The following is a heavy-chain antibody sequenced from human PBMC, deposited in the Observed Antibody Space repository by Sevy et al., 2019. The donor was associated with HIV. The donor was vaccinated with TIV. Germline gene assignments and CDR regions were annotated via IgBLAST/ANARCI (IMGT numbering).Heavy chain of an antibody. CDR3: ARGGGGYCSSTSCHVDY. J-gene: IGHJ4*02. CDR1: GGSISSNNW. D-gene: IGHD2-2*03. Sequence: SETLSLTCAVSGGSISSNNWWNWVRQTPGKGLEWIGEIYHSGSTNRNPSLKSRVTISVDKSKNQFSLKLSSVTAADTAVYYCARGGGGYCSSTSCHVDYWGQGTLVTVSS. CDR2: IYHSGST. V-gene: IGHV4-4*02.